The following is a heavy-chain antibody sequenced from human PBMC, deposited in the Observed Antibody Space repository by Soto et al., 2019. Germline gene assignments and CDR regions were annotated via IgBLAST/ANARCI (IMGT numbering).Heavy chain of an antibody. D-gene: IGHD2-2*01. CDR3: ARLLGYCSSTSCSPHYYYGMDV. J-gene: IGHJ6*02. CDR1: GGSISSGDYY. Sequence: SETLSLTCTDSGGSISSGDYYWSWIRQPPGKGLEWIGYIYYSGSTYYNPSLKSRVTISVDTSKNQFSLKLSSVTAADTAVYYCARLLGYCSSTSCSPHYYYGMDVWGQGTTVPVSS. CDR2: IYYSGST. V-gene: IGHV4-30-4*01.